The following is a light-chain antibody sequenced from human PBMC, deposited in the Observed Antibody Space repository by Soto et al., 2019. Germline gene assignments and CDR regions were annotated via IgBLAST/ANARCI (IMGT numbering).Light chain of an antibody. J-gene: IGKJ2*02. V-gene: IGKV1-5*03. Sequence: DIQMTQFPSTLSASVGDRVTITCRASQSISTWLAWYQHKPGKAPKLLIYQASSLEGGAPSRFSGSGSGTEFTLTISSLQYDDFATYYCQQYDISSRTFGQGTKVETK. CDR1: QSISTW. CDR3: QQYDISSRT. CDR2: QAS.